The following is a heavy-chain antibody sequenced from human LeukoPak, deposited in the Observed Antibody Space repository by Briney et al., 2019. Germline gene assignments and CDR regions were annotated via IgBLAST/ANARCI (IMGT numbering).Heavy chain of an antibody. CDR2: IYHSRST. Sequence: PSETLSLTCTVSGGSITTSSYYWGWIRQPPGKGLEWIGSIYHSRSTYYNASLKSRATISADTSKNQFSLKLSSVTAADTAVYYCARHRWMEVYGSGSYYVDYWGQGTLVTVSS. J-gene: IGHJ4*02. D-gene: IGHD3-10*01. CDR1: GGSITTSSYY. CDR3: ARHRWMEVYGSGSYYVDY. V-gene: IGHV4-39*01.